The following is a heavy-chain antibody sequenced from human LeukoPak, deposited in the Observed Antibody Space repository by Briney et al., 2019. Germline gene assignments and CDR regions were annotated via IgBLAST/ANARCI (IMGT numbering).Heavy chain of an antibody. CDR2: ISYDGSNK. V-gene: IGHV3-30-3*01. J-gene: IGHJ6*02. CDR1: GCTFSSYA. Sequence: GGSLRLSCAASGCTFSSYAMHWVRKAPGKGLEWVAVISYDGSNKYYADPVKGRFTISRDNSKNTLYLQMNSLRAEDTAVYYCARDFRDDYYYYGMDVWGQGTTVTVSS. CDR3: ARDFRDDYYYYGMDV. D-gene: IGHD3-10*01.